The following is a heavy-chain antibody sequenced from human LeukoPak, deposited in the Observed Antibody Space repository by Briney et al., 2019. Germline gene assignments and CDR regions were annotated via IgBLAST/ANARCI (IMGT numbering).Heavy chain of an antibody. V-gene: IGHV4-59*01. Sequence: PSETLSLTCTVSGGSISSYYWSWIRQPPGKGLEWIGYIYYSGSSSYNPSLESRVTISVDTSKNQFSLKLSSVTAADTAIYYCARVRSYYGSVTGKSYYFDYWGQGILVTVSS. CDR3: ARVRSYYGSVTGKSYYFDY. J-gene: IGHJ4*02. CDR2: IYYSGSS. D-gene: IGHD3-10*01. CDR1: GGSISSYY.